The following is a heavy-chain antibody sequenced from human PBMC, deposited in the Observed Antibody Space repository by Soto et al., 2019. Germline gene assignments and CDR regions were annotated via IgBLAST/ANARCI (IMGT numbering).Heavy chain of an antibody. CDR1: GLTFSGAW. D-gene: IGHD2-15*01. CDR3: TTDDSRWSF. CDR2: IKSKVDGGTT. V-gene: IGHV3-15*01. J-gene: IGHJ4*02. Sequence: VQLVESGGGLVQPGGSLRLSCEASGLTFSGAWMSWVRQAPGKGLEWVGRIKSKVDGGTTDYAAPVRGRFTISRDDSKNTQYLQMNSLKTEDTALYFCTTDDSRWSFWGQGTLVTVSS.